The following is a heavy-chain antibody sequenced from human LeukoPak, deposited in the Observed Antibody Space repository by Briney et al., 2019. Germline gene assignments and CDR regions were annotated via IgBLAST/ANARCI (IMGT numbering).Heavy chain of an antibody. CDR3: ARDPGSAFGGVIVKVYYYYMDV. V-gene: IGHV3-7*01. D-gene: IGHD3-16*02. CDR2: IESNGGDK. CDR1: GFSFSIYW. Sequence: GGSLRLSCAASGFSFSIYWMSRIRQTPGKGLEYVANIESNGGDKYYVDSVKGRFTISRDNAKNSLYLQMNSLRAEDTAVYYCARDPGSAFGGVIVKVYYYYMDVWGKGTTVTVSS. J-gene: IGHJ6*03.